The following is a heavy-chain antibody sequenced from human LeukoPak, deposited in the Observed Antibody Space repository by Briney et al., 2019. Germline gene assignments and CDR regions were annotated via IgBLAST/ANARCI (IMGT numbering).Heavy chain of an antibody. CDR3: ARDTGWEVSLKYFDF. CDR2: SNPDSGDT. Sequence: EASVKVSCKTSGYTFTDYYIHWVRQAPGQGLEWMGRSNPDSGDTDYAQKFQGRVTMTRDTSITTAYMELSRLTSDDTAVYYCARDTGWEVSLKYFDFWGRGTLVTVSS. J-gene: IGHJ2*01. V-gene: IGHV1-2*06. CDR1: GYTFTDYY. D-gene: IGHD1-26*01.